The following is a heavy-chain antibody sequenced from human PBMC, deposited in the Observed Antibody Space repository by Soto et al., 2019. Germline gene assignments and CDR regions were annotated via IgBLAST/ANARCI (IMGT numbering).Heavy chain of an antibody. Sequence: GGSLRLSCEASGFTVSRFSMNWVRQVPGKGLEWVASISSGSSDTWYADSVKGRFIISRDNAQNSLFLQMNTLRPEDTAMYYCARVAYWGPGTQVTVSS. CDR1: GFTVSRFS. CDR3: ARVAY. J-gene: IGHJ4*02. CDR2: ISSGSSDT. V-gene: IGHV3-21*01.